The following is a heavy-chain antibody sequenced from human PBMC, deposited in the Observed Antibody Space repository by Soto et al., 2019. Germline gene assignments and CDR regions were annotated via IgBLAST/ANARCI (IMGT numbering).Heavy chain of an antibody. D-gene: IGHD3-10*01. Sequence: EVQLLESGGGLVQPGGSLRLSCAASGFTFSSYAMSWVRQAPGKGLEWVSAISGSGGSTYYADSVKGRFTISRDMSKNTLYLQMNSLRAWDTAVYFCAKGWFGELFFDYWCQGTMVTVSS. J-gene: IGHJ4*02. CDR3: AKGWFGELFFDY. CDR1: GFTFSSYA. V-gene: IGHV3-23*01. CDR2: ISGSGGST.